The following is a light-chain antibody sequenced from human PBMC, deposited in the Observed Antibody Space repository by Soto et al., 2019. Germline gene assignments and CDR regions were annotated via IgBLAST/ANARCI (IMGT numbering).Light chain of an antibody. J-gene: IGLJ1*01. CDR3: SSYAGSNNLRV. CDR1: SSDVGGYNY. V-gene: IGLV2-8*01. CDR2: EVT. Sequence: QCVLKQRPSASGCPGQSVSICCTGTSSDVGGYNYVSWYQQHPGKAPKLMIYEVTKRPSGVPDRFSGSKSGNTASLTVSGLQAEDEADYYCSSYAGSNNLRVFGTGTKVTVL.